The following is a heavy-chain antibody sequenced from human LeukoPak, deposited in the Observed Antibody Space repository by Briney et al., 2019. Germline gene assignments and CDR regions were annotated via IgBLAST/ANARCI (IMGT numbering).Heavy chain of an antibody. CDR2: MYYTGST. Sequence: SETLSLTCTASGGSTASSSHYWGWIRQSPGKGLEWIAIMYYTGSTYYNPPLKSRVSISVDTSRNQFSLKLTSVTAADTAVYYCARHRIQPPVLMDVWGQGTTVTVSS. D-gene: IGHD5-18*01. CDR1: GGSTASSSHY. CDR3: ARHRIQPPVLMDV. J-gene: IGHJ6*02. V-gene: IGHV4-39*01.